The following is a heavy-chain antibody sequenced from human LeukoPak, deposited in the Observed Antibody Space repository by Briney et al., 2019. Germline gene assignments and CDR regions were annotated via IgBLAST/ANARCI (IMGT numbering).Heavy chain of an antibody. V-gene: IGHV1-18*01. Sequence: ASVKVSCKASGYTFTSYGISWVRQAPGQGLEWMGWISAYNGNTNYAQELQGRVTMTTDTSTSTAYMELRSLRSDDTAVYYCARPYTIFGVVIIDDAFDIWGQGTMVTVSS. D-gene: IGHD3-3*01. J-gene: IGHJ3*02. CDR2: ISAYNGNT. CDR1: GYTFTSYG. CDR3: ARPYTIFGVVIIDDAFDI.